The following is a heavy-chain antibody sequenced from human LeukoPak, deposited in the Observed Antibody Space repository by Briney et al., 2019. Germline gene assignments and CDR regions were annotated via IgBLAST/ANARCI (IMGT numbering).Heavy chain of an antibody. CDR3: ARDFRLPGYSSSWYGILDY. CDR2: ISSSGSTI. V-gene: IGHV3-11*01. D-gene: IGHD6-13*01. CDR1: GFTFSDYY. J-gene: IGHJ4*02. Sequence: PGGSLRLSCAASGFTFSDYYMSWIHQAPGKGLEWVSYISSSGSTIYYADSVKGRFTISRDNAKNSLYLQMNSLRAEDTAVYYCARDFRLPGYSSSWYGILDYWGQGTLVTVSS.